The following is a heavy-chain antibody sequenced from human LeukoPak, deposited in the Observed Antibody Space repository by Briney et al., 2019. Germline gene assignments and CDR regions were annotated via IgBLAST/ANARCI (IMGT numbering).Heavy chain of an antibody. V-gene: IGHV3-73*01. D-gene: IGHD2-15*01. CDR1: MHTFSDCA. CDR2: MRSKPQSYAT. Sequence: PGGSLRLSCAASMHTFSDCAIHCLRQASGKGREWVGRMRSKPQSYATAYDESLKGRFTISRDDSKHTAYLQMSSLKIEDTAVYYCTRVEPSTVVDYWGQGTQVTVSS. J-gene: IGHJ4*02. CDR3: TRVEPSTVVDY.